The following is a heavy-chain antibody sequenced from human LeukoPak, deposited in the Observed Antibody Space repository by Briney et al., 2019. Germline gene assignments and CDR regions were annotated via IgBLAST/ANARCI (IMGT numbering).Heavy chain of an antibody. CDR2: ISPNNGNT. V-gene: IGHV1-18*01. Sequence: GASINVSCKASGYTFATSSIAWVRQAPGQRPEWMGWISPNNGNTHYVQSVQGRVTMTEDTSTDTAYMELSSLRSEDTAVYYCATDSLDSSGLQFDYWGQGTLVTVSS. J-gene: IGHJ4*02. D-gene: IGHD3-22*01. CDR1: GYTFATSS. CDR3: ATDSLDSSGLQFDY.